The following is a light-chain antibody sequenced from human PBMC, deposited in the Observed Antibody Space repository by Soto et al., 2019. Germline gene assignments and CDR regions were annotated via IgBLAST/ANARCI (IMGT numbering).Light chain of an antibody. CDR3: LQYLILWA. CDR1: QSVSSD. Sequence: EIVMTQSVATVSVTQGERATLSFRARQSVSSDLAWYHQKPGQAPRLLIYGASTRATGIPARFSGSGSGTEFTLTFCCLQSEDFTVYSCLQYLILWAFCQGTMV. J-gene: IGKJ1*01. V-gene: IGKV3-15*01. CDR2: GAS.